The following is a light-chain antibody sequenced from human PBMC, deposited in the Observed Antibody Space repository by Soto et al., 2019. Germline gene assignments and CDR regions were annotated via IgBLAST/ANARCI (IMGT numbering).Light chain of an antibody. CDR2: AAS. V-gene: IGKV1-39*01. Sequence: DIQMTQSPSSLSASVGDRVTITCRASQSISSYLNWYQQKPGKAPKLLIYAASSLQSGVPSRFSGSGSGTDFTLTISSLQPEDSATYYCQQSYSTPLTFGGGTKL. J-gene: IGKJ4*01. CDR1: QSISSY. CDR3: QQSYSTPLT.